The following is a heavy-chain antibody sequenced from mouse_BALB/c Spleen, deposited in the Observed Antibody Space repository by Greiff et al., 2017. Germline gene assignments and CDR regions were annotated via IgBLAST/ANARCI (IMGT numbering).Heavy chain of an antibody. CDR2: ISSGGST. V-gene: IGHV5-6-5*01. D-gene: IGHD1-1*01. J-gene: IGHJ1*01. CDR3: ARDGYYGSSDWYFDV. CDR1: GFTFSSYA. Sequence: EVHLVESGGGLVKPGGSLKLSCAASGFTFSSYAMSWVRQTPEKRLEWVASISSGGSTYYPDSVKGRFTISRDNARNILYLQMSSLRSEDTAMYYCARDGYYGSSDWYFDVWGAGTTVTVSS.